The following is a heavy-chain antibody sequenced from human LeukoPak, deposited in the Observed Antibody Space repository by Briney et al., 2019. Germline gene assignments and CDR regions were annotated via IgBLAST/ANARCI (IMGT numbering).Heavy chain of an antibody. CDR2: IYYSGNT. J-gene: IGHJ4*02. V-gene: IGHV4-39*01. Sequence: PSETLSLTCTVSGGSISSSSYYWGWIRQPPGKGLEWIGSIYYSGNTYYNPSLKSRVTISVDTSKNQLSLRLSSVTAADTAVYYCARLSGSYYSQLGSWGQGTLVTVSS. D-gene: IGHD1-26*01. CDR3: ARLSGSYYSQLGS. CDR1: GGSISSSSYY.